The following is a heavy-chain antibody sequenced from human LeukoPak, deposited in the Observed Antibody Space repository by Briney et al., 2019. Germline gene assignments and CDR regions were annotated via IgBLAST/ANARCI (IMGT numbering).Heavy chain of an antibody. D-gene: IGHD3-3*01. CDR2: ISANGGET. CDR3: AKRYYDFPLDY. CDR1: GFTFSIYA. V-gene: IGHV3-23*01. J-gene: IGHJ4*02. Sequence: GGSLRLSCAASGFTFSIYAMNWVRQAPGKGLEWVSSISANGGETHYADSVKGRFTISRDNSKNTLYLQINNPRVEDTAVYYCAKRYYDFPLDYWGQGTLVTVSS.